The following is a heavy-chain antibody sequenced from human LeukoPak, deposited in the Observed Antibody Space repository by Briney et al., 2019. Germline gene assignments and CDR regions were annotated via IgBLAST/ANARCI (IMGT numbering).Heavy chain of an antibody. CDR1: GGSISSYY. V-gene: IGHV4-59*01. CDR3: ASADTAMVTDY. Sequence: SETLSLTCTVSGGSISSYYWSWIRQPPGKGLEWIGYIYYSGSTNYNPSLKSRVTISVDTSKNQFSLKLSSMTAADTAVYYCASADTAMVTDYWGQGTLVTVSS. D-gene: IGHD5-18*01. J-gene: IGHJ4*02. CDR2: IYYSGST.